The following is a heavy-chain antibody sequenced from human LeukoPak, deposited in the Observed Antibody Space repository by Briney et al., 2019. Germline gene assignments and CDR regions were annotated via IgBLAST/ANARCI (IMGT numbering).Heavy chain of an antibody. CDR2: ISGSGGNT. CDR1: GFTFSSYS. V-gene: IGHV3-23*01. Sequence: AGGSLRLSCAASGFTFSSYSMSWVRQAPGNGLEWVSSISGSGGNTYYADSVKGRFTISRDNSKNTLYLQMNSLRAEDTAVYYCAKLVTAIEGDYWGQGTLVTVSS. CDR3: AKLVTAIEGDY. D-gene: IGHD2-21*02. J-gene: IGHJ4*02.